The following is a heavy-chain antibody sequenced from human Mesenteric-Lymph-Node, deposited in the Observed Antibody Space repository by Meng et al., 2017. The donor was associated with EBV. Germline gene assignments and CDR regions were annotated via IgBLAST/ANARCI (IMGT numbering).Heavy chain of an antibody. CDR2: INYFGST. J-gene: IGHJ4*02. V-gene: IGHV4-34*01. D-gene: IGHD3-22*01. Sequence: VQPQQWGGGLVKPSETLSLTSVVYGGSFSGYYWSWIRQPPGKGLEWVGEINYFGSTNYNPSLESRVTISVDTSKNQFSLKLSSVTAADTAVYYCARGGYYYDSSGQLDYWGQGTLVTVSS. CDR1: GGSFSGYY. CDR3: ARGGYYYDSSGQLDY.